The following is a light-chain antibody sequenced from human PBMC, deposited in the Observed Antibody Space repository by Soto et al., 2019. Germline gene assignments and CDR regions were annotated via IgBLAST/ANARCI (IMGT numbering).Light chain of an antibody. CDR1: QSVSSY. J-gene: IGKJ4*01. CDR3: QQYVTSPLT. CDR2: GVS. V-gene: IGKV3-20*01. Sequence: SVFAQSPGTPSFSPRERATPSCRASQSVSSYLAWYQQKPGQAPRLLIYGVSSRATGIPDRFSGSGSGTDFTLTISRLEPEDFAVYYCQQYVTSPLTFGGGTKVDIK.